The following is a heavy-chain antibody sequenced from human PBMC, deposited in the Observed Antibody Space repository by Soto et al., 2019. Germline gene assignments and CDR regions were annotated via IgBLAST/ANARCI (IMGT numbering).Heavy chain of an antibody. CDR1: GGSISSSSYY. D-gene: IGHD3-9*01. V-gene: IGHV4-39*01. CDR2: IYYSWST. J-gene: IGHJ4*02. Sequence: SETLSLTCTVSGGSISSSSYYWGWIRQPPGKGLEWIGSIYYSWSTYYNPSLKSRVTISVDTSKNQFSLKLSSVTAADTAVYYCARHQRRPGLRYFDWLSYHFDYWGQGTLVTVSS. CDR3: ARHQRRPGLRYFDWLSYHFDY.